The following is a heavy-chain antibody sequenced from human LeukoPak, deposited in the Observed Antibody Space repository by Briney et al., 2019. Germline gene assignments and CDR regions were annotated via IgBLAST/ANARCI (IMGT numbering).Heavy chain of an antibody. CDR2: IKSKTDGGTT. Sequence: GGSLRLSCAASGFTFSNAWMSWVRQAPGKGLEWVGRIKSKTDGGTTDYAAPVKGRFTISRDNSQNTLYLQMNSLRAEDTAVYYCARGYNGNEREPDYWGQGTLVTVSS. CDR1: GFTFSNAW. D-gene: IGHD1-14*01. CDR3: ARGYNGNEREPDY. V-gene: IGHV3-15*01. J-gene: IGHJ4*02.